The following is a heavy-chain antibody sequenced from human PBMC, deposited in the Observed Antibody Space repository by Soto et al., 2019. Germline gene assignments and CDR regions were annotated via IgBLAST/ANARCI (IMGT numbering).Heavy chain of an antibody. CDR2: INSDGSST. CDR3: ARAWNHPYYYYYMDV. D-gene: IGHD1-1*01. Sequence: GGSLRLSCAASGFTFSSYWMHWVRQAPGKGLVWVSRINSDGSSTSYADSVKGRFTISRDNAKNTLYLQMNSLRAEDTAVYYCARAWNHPYYYYYMDVWGKGTTVTVSS. CDR1: GFTFSSYW. V-gene: IGHV3-74*01. J-gene: IGHJ6*03.